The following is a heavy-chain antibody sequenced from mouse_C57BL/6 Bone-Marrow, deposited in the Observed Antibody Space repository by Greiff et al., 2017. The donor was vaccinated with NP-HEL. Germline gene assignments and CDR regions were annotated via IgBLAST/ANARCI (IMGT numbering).Heavy chain of an antibody. Sequence: QVQLKESGAELARPGASVKLSCKASGYTFTSYGISWVKQRTGQGLEWIGEIYPRSGNTYYNEKFKGKATLTADKSSSTAYMELHSLTSEVSAVYFGARWYDGSSPWYFDVWGTGTTVTVSS. CDR3: ARWYDGSSPWYFDV. CDR1: GYTFTSYG. V-gene: IGHV1-81*01. D-gene: IGHD1-1*01. CDR2: IYPRSGNT. J-gene: IGHJ1*03.